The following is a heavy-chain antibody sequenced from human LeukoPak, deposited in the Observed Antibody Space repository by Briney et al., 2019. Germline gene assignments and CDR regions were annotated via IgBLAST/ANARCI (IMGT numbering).Heavy chain of an antibody. V-gene: IGHV3-7*01. Sequence: PGGTLRLSCAASGFTFSSYWMTWVRQAPGKGLEWVATIDKEGSQKYYVDSVTGRFTISRDNAKTSLSLQMNSLRADDTAVYYCARLSGFTETSHFDYWGQGTLVTVSS. CDR2: IDKEGSQK. CDR1: GFTFSSYW. J-gene: IGHJ4*02. D-gene: IGHD6-25*01. CDR3: ARLSGFTETSHFDY.